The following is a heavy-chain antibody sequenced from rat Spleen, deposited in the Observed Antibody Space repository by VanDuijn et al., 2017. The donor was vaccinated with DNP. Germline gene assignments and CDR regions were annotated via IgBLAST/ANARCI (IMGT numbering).Heavy chain of an antibody. CDR2: IIYDGSST. V-gene: IGHV5-17*01. CDR1: GFTFSDYA. J-gene: IGHJ3*01. CDR3: ARSWGDDGYPPFAY. Sequence: EVLLVESDGGLVQPGRSLKLSCAVSGFTFSDYAMAWVRQAPKKGLEWVATIIYDGSSTYYRDSVKGRFTISRDNAKSTLYLQMDSLRSEDTATYYCARSWGDDGYPPFAYWGQGTLVTVSS. D-gene: IGHD1-12*03.